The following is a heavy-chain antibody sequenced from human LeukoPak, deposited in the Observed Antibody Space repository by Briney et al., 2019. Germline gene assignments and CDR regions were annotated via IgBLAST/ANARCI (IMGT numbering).Heavy chain of an antibody. V-gene: IGHV3-7*01. CDR1: GFSLSRYW. D-gene: IGHD3-10*01. J-gene: IGHJ4*02. CDR3: VRSPYGSGSYYLFDY. Sequence: QSGGSLRLSCAASGFSLSRYWMSWVRQAAGKGLEWVANTKQDGSETYYVDSVKGRFTISRDNAKNSLDLQMNSLRAEDTAVYYCVRSPYGSGSYYLFDYWGQGTLVTVSS. CDR2: TKQDGSET.